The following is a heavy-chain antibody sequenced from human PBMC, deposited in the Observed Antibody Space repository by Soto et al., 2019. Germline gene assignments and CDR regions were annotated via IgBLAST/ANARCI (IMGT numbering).Heavy chain of an antibody. CDR1: GGSICSGGYD. V-gene: IGHV4-31*03. CDR2: IYYSGST. CDR3: ARDLIGEGYNWFDP. J-gene: IGHJ5*02. Sequence: HSETPSLSCTVCGGSICSGGYDGSWIRQHPGKGLEWIGYIYYSGSTYYNPSLKSRVTISVDTSKNQFSLKLSSVTAADTAVYYCARDLIGEGYNWFDPWGQGTLVTVSS. D-gene: IGHD3-10*01.